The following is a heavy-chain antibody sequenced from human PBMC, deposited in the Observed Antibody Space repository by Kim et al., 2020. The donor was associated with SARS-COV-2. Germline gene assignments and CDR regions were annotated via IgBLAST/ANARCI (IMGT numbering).Heavy chain of an antibody. CDR3: ARDRYYDSSGYAGEYYFDY. Sequence: GGSLRLSCAASGFTFSSYAMHWVRQAPGKGLEWVAVISYDGSNKYYADSVKGRFTISRDNSKNTLYLQMNSLRAEDTAVYYCARDRYYDSSGYAGEYYFDYWGQGTLVTVSS. D-gene: IGHD3-22*01. CDR2: ISYDGSNK. J-gene: IGHJ4*02. CDR1: GFTFSSYA. V-gene: IGHV3-30*04.